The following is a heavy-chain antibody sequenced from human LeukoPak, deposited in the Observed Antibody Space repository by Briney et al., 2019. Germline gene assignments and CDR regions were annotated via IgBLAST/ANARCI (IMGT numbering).Heavy chain of an antibody. D-gene: IGHD3-22*01. J-gene: IGHJ5*02. V-gene: IGHV4-39*07. CDR1: GGSISSSSYY. CDR2: IYYSGST. CDR3: ARGIGNSRGTRFDP. Sequence: KPSETLSLTCTVSGGSISSSSYYWGWIRQPPGKGLEWIGSIYYSGSTYYNPSLKSRVTISVDTSKNQFSLNLNSLTAADTAVYYCARGIGNSRGTRFDPWGQGTLVTVSS.